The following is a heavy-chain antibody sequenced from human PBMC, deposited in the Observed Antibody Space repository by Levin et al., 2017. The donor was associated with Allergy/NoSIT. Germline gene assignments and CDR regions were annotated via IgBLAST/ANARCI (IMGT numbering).Heavy chain of an antibody. V-gene: IGHV3-23*01. Sequence: GGSLRLSCAASGFTFSSYTMSWVRQAPGKGLEWVSAITGSDGGIYYADFVKGRFTISRDNSKNTLYLQMNSLRAEDTALYYCAKFGECYDSSSYSNFDCWGQGTLVTVSS. CDR2: ITGSDGGI. J-gene: IGHJ4*02. D-gene: IGHD3-22*01. CDR1: GFTFSSYT. CDR3: AKFGECYDSSSYSNFDC.